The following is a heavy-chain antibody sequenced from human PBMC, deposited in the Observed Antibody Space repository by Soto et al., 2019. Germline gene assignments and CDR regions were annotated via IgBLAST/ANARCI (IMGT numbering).Heavy chain of an antibody. CDR1: GYTFTSYG. CDR3: ARDREGIAARQHYYYGMDV. J-gene: IGHJ6*02. Sequence: QVQLVQSGAEVKKPGASVKVSCKASGYTFTSYGISWVRQAPGQGLEWMGWISAYNGNTNYAQKLQGRVTMTTDTSTSTAYMELRSLRSDDTAVYYWARDREGIAARQHYYYGMDVWGQGTTVTVSS. D-gene: IGHD6-6*01. V-gene: IGHV1-18*01. CDR2: ISAYNGNT.